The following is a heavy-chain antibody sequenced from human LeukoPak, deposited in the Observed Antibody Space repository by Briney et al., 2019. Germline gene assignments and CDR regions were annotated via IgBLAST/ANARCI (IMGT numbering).Heavy chain of an antibody. CDR2: ISYDGSNK. CDR1: GFTFSSYS. D-gene: IGHD2-15*01. Sequence: GGSLRLSCAASGFTFSSYSMNWVRQAPGKGLEWVAVISYDGSNKYYADSVKGRFTISRDNAKNTLYLQMNSLRAGDTAVYYCASTPNGVAAIYFDYWGQGTLVTVSS. V-gene: IGHV3-30*03. J-gene: IGHJ4*02. CDR3: ASTPNGVAAIYFDY.